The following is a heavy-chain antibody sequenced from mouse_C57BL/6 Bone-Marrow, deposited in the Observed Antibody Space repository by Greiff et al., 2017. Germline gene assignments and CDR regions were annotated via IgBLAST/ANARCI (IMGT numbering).Heavy chain of an antibody. V-gene: IGHV1-18*01. J-gene: IGHJ2*01. CDR3: ARQSDYYGSSYRYFDY. CDR1: GYTFTDYN. Sequence: EVQLQQSGPELVKPGASVKIPCKASGYTFTDYNMDWVKQSHGKSLEWIGDINPNNGGTIYNQKFKGKATLTVDKSSSTAYMELRSLTSEDTAVYYCARQSDYYGSSYRYFDYWGQGTTLTVSS. CDR2: INPNNGGT. D-gene: IGHD1-1*01.